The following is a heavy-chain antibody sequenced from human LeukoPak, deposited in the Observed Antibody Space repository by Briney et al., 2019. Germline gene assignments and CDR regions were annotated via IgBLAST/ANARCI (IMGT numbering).Heavy chain of an antibody. CDR1: GFTFSDSW. V-gene: IGHV3-7*01. CDR2: MNQDGSAK. D-gene: IGHD3-16*01. J-gene: IGHJ6*02. Sequence: GGSLRLSCAASGFTFSDSWMSWVRQAPGEGLEGVANMNQDGSAKGYVDSVKGRFTISRDNARNSLYLQMSSLRPEDTAVYYCATYTHWVAGDVWGQGTTVTVSS. CDR3: ATYTHWVAGDV.